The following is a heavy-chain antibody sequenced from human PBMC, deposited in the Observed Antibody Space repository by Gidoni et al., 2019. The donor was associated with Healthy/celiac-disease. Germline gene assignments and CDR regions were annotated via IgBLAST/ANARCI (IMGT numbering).Heavy chain of an antibody. D-gene: IGHD5-18*01. CDR2: IYYSGST. V-gene: IGHV4-59*01. J-gene: IGHJ4*02. CDR1: GGSISSYY. CDR3: ARSPGGTAMDHYFDY. Sequence: QVQLQESGPGLVKPSETLSLTCTVPGGSISSYYWSWIRQPPGKGLEWIGYIYYSGSTNYNPSLKSRVTISVDTSKNQFSLKLSSVTAADTAVYYCARSPGGTAMDHYFDYWGQGTLVTVSS.